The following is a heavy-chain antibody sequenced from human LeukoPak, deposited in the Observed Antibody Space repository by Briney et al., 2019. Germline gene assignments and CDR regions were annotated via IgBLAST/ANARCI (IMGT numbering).Heavy chain of an antibody. Sequence: GSLRLSCAASGFPFISYSMNWVRQAPGKGLEWVSSIISSSSYIYYADSGKGRFTISRDNAKNSLYLQMNSLRAEDTAVYYCARVVAGTGLLDYWGQGTLVTVSS. CDR1: GFPFISYS. CDR2: IISSSSYI. D-gene: IGHD6-19*01. J-gene: IGHJ4*02. CDR3: ARVVAGTGLLDY. V-gene: IGHV3-21*01.